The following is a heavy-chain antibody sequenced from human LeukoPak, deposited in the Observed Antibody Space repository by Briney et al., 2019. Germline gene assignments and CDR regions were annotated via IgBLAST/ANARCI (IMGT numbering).Heavy chain of an antibody. CDR3: ARGQYGMDV. J-gene: IGHJ6*02. Sequence: GGSLRLSCAVSGFIFSSYSMNWVRLAPGKGLEWVSHISSSSTSKYYADSVKGRFTISRDNAKNSLYLQMNSLRAEDTAVYYCARGQYGMDVWGQGTTVTVSS. V-gene: IGHV3-48*04. CDR1: GFIFSSYS. CDR2: ISSSSTSK.